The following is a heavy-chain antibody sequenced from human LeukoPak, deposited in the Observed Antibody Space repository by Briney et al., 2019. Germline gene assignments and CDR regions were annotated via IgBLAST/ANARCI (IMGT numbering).Heavy chain of an antibody. Sequence: GGSLRLSCAASGFTFSSYAMHWVRQAPGKGLEWVAVISYDGSNKYYADSVKGRFTISRDNPKNTLYLQMNSLRAEDTAVYYCAREPSYDSSGYPWGQGTLVTVSS. J-gene: IGHJ4*02. CDR2: ISYDGSNK. CDR1: GFTFSSYA. D-gene: IGHD3-22*01. V-gene: IGHV3-30-3*01. CDR3: AREPSYDSSGYP.